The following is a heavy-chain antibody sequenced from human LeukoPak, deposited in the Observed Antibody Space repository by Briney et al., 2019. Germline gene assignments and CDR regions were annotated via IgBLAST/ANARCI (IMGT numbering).Heavy chain of an antibody. CDR2: IKEDGSVR. J-gene: IGHJ4*02. Sequence: GGSLRLSCEGSAFIFSGHWMNWVRQTPGKGLEWVASIKEDGSVRQYVDSVKGRFSISRDNTKGSLFLQLNSLRAEDTAAYYCAKGEVTVTYRTTFDYWGQGTLVTVSS. D-gene: IGHD4-17*01. V-gene: IGHV3-7*03. CDR3: AKGEVTVTYRTTFDY. CDR1: AFIFSGHW.